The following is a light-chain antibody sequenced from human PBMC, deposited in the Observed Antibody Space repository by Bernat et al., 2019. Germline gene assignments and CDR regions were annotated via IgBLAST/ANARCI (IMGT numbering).Light chain of an antibody. J-gene: IGLJ1*01. Sequence: QSALTQPPSASGSPGQSVTISCTGTSSDVGGYNYVSWYQQHPDKAPKLIISEVSKRPPGVPDRFSGSKSGNTASLTVSGLQAEDEADYYCSSYAGSNNYVFGTGTKVTVL. V-gene: IGLV2-8*01. CDR3: SSYAGSNNYV. CDR2: EVS. CDR1: SSDVGGYNY.